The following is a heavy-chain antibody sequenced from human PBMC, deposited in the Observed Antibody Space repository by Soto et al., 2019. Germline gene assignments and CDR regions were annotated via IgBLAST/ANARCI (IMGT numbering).Heavy chain of an antibody. CDR1: GGTFSSYA. D-gene: IGHD5-18*01. J-gene: IGHJ6*02. CDR2: IIPIFGTA. Sequence: QVKLVQSGAEVKKPGSSVKVSCKASGGTFSSYAISWVRQAPGQGLEWMGGIIPIFGTANYAPKFQGRVTLTADESTSTAYMELSSLRSEDTAVYYCARDDVDTAMPYGMDVWGQGTTVTVSS. CDR3: ARDDVDTAMPYGMDV. V-gene: IGHV1-69*12.